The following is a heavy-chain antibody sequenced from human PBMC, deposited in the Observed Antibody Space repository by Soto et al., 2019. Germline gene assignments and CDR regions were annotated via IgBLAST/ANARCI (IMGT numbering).Heavy chain of an antibody. CDR1: CGSVSSGSYY. CDR2: MYNSGST. D-gene: IGHD6-19*01. Sequence: TSETLSLTCTFSCGSVSSGSYYWSWIRQPPGKGLEWIGYMYNSGSTNYNPSLKSRVIISVDTSKNQFSLKLRSVTAADTAVYYCARVSSGWYYFDYWGQGTLVTVSS. V-gene: IGHV4-61*01. CDR3: ARVSSGWYYFDY. J-gene: IGHJ4*02.